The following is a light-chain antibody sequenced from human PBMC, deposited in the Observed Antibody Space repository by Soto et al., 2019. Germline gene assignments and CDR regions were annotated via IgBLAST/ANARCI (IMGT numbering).Light chain of an antibody. CDR1: QSINTF. Sequence: DIRMTQSPSSLFASVGDSVTITCRTSQSINTFLNWYQQKVGGAPKLLIYGASTLHSEVPSRFSGSGSGTDFTLTIRSLQPEDFATYYCQQSYSTPGYTFGQGTKLEI. J-gene: IGKJ2*01. CDR2: GAS. V-gene: IGKV1-39*01. CDR3: QQSYSTPGYT.